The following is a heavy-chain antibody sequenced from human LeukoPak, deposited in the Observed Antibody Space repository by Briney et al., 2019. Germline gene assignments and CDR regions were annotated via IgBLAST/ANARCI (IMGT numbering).Heavy chain of an antibody. CDR1: GGSFSSYY. CDR3: ARMKDTNLPYYFDY. J-gene: IGHJ4*02. Sequence: PSETLSLTCSVSGGSFSSYYWTWIRQPPGKGLEWIGYIFFSGSTSYSPSLKSRVTISIDTSKNQFSLKLSSVTAADTAVYYCARMKDTNLPYYFDYWGQGTLVTVSS. V-gene: IGHV4-59*12. CDR2: IFFSGST. D-gene: IGHD5-18*01.